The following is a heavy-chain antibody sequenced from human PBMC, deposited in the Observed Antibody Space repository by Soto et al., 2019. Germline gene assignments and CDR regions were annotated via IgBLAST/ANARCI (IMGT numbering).Heavy chain of an antibody. D-gene: IGHD6-13*01. CDR3: ARDLVSDSSSWYWFDP. J-gene: IGHJ5*02. V-gene: IGHV6-1*01. CDR1: GDSVSSNSAA. CDR2: TYYRSKWYN. Sequence: PSQTLSITCAISGDSVSSNSAAWNWIRQSPSRGLEWLGRTYYRSKWYNDYAVSVKSRITINPDTSKNQFSLQLNSVTPEDTAVYYCARDLVSDSSSWYWFDPWGQGTLVTVSS.